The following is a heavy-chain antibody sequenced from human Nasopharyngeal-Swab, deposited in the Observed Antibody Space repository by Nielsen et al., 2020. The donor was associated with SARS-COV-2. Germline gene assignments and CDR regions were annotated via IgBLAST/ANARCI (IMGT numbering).Heavy chain of an antibody. D-gene: IGHD4-17*01. Sequence: LSLTCAASGFTFSSYAMHWVRQAPGKGLEWVAVISYDGSNKYYADSVKGRFTISRDNSKNTLYLQMNSLRAEDTAVYYCARGGPDYGDYDGFDPWGQGTLVTVSS. CDR2: ISYDGSNK. CDR1: GFTFSSYA. J-gene: IGHJ5*02. V-gene: IGHV3-30-3*01. CDR3: ARGGPDYGDYDGFDP.